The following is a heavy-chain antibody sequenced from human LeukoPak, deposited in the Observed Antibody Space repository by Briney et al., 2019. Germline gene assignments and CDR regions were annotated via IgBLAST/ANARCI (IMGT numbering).Heavy chain of an antibody. Sequence: SETLSLTCTVSCGSISSYYWSCSRQPPGKGLEWIGCVSYSGNTNYNPSLKSRVTISVDTSKNQFSLTLTSVTAADTAVYYCARGWEGGNSTPLDLWRQGTLVTVSS. D-gene: IGHD4-23*01. V-gene: IGHV4-59*01. CDR2: VSYSGNT. CDR3: ARGWEGGNSTPLDL. J-gene: IGHJ5*02. CDR1: CGSISSYY.